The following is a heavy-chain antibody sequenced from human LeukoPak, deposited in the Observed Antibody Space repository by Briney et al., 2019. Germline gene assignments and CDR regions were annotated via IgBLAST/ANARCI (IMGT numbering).Heavy chain of an antibody. CDR3: ARDSYLDTSGSFADFFDS. CDR2: IHYSGGT. CDR1: GVSIRSHY. J-gene: IGHJ4*02. V-gene: IGHV4-59*11. D-gene: IGHD3-22*01. Sequence: PSETLSLTCTVSGVSIRSHYWSWIRQPPGKGLEWIGYIHYSGGTNSNPSLKSRVTISVDTSKNQVSLNLGSVIVADTAMYFCARDSYLDTSGSFADFFDSWGQGTLVTVSS.